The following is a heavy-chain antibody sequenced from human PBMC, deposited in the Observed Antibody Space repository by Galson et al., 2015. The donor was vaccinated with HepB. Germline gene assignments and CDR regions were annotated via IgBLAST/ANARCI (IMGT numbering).Heavy chain of an antibody. Sequence: PALVKPTQTLTVTCTFSGSSFSTSGMCVSWIRQPQGKALEWRELIDWDDTKYYSTHLKTRLTISKDTSKNQVVLTMANMQPADTGTYYCAHRTKVSRRGYFFDFWGLGTLVAVSS. CDR3: AHRTKVSRRGYFFDF. CDR1: GSSFSTSGMC. D-gene: IGHD3-10*01. CDR2: IDWDDTK. V-gene: IGHV2-70*12. J-gene: IGHJ4*02.